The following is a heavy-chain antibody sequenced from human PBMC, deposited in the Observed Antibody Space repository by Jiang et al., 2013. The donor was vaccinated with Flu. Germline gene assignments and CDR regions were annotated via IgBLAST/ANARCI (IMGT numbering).Heavy chain of an antibody. V-gene: IGHV1-69*09. Sequence: QLVESGAEVKKPGSSVKVSCKASGGTFSSYAISWVRQAPGQGLGWMGGIIPILGIANYAQKFQGRVTITADKSTSTAYMELSSLRSEDTAVYYCARTSYGDYPWYFDYWGQGTLVTVSS. J-gene: IGHJ4*02. CDR3: ARTSYGDYPWYFDY. CDR2: IIPILGIA. D-gene: IGHD4-17*01. CDR1: GGTFSSYA.